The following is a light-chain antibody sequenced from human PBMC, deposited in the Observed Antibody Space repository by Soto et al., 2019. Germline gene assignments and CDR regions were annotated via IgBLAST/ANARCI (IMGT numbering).Light chain of an antibody. Sequence: QSVLTQPPSASGSPGQSVTISCTGTSSDVGAYDYVCWYQQHPGKAPKLMIYEVNKRPSGVPDRFSGSKSCNTASLTVSGLQAGDEADYYCSSFAANDNVVFGGGTKLTVL. V-gene: IGLV2-8*01. CDR3: SSFAANDNVV. J-gene: IGLJ3*02. CDR1: SSDVGAYDY. CDR2: EVN.